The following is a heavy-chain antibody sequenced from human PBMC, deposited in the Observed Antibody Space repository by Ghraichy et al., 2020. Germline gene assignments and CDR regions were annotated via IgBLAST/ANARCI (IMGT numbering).Heavy chain of an antibody. V-gene: IGHV3-23*01. CDR3: AKDPFSENYYYCAY. D-gene: IGHD1-7*01. J-gene: IGHJ4*02. Sequence: GGSLRLSCAASGFTFSTYAMSWVRQASGKGLEWVSAISGSGGSTYYADSVKGRFTISRDNSKNTLYLQMNSLRAEDTAVYYCAKDPFSENYYYCAYWGQGTLVTVSS. CDR2: ISGSGGST. CDR1: GFTFSTYA.